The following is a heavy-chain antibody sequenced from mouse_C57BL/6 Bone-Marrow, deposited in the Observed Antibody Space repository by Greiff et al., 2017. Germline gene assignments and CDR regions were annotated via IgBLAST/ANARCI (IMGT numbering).Heavy chain of an antibody. CDR3: AKGIYGNPFAY. J-gene: IGHJ3*01. D-gene: IGHD2-1*01. V-gene: IGHV5-6*01. CDR1: GFTFSSYG. CDR2: ISSGASYS. Sequence: EVKLVESGGDLVKPGGSLKLSCAASGFTFSSYGMSWVRQTPDKRLEWVATISSGASYSYSPDSVKGRFTFTRDNAKSTLYLQMSSLKSEDTAVYYCAKGIYGNPFAYWGQGTLVTVSA.